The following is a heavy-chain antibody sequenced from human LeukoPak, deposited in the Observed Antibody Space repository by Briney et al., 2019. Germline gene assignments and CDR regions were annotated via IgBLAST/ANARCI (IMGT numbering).Heavy chain of an antibody. J-gene: IGHJ5*02. Sequence: PGGSLRLSCAASGFTLSTFDMNWVRQAPGKGLEWVSSISTSSRYIYYRDSVKGRFTISRDDAKNSVYLQMNSLTVEDTAVYYCARADCSGSTCYLRHSWFDPWGQGTLVTVSS. CDR2: ISTSSRYI. CDR1: GFTLSTFD. V-gene: IGHV3-21*06. CDR3: ARADCSGSTCYLRHSWFDP. D-gene: IGHD2-2*01.